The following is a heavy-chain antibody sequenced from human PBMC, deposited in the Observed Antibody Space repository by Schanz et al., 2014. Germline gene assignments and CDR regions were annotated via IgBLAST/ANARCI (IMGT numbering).Heavy chain of an antibody. Sequence: QVQLVDSGGGLVKPGGSLRLSCTASGFPFSDYFMAWIRQPPGRGLEWVSYIGNGGVTIYYADSVKGRFTISRDNSKNSLYLQMNSLRAEDTAVYYCARIGGSVFDYWAQGTLVTVPS. D-gene: IGHD3-10*01. CDR2: IGNGGVTI. CDR3: ARIGGSVFDY. J-gene: IGHJ4*02. CDR1: GFPFSDYF. V-gene: IGHV3-11*01.